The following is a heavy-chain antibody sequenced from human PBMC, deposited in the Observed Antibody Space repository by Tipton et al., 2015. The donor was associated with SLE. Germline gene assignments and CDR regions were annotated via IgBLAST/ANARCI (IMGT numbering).Heavy chain of an antibody. CDR1: GGPISSSSYY. CDR2: IYYSGST. CDR3: ARDGPRWFDP. V-gene: IGHV4-39*07. Sequence: TLSLTCTVSGGPISSSSYYWGWIRQPPGKGLEWIGSIYYSGSTYYNPSLKSRVTISVDTSKNPFSLKLGSVTAADTAVYYCARDGPRWFDPWGQGTLVTVSS. J-gene: IGHJ5*02.